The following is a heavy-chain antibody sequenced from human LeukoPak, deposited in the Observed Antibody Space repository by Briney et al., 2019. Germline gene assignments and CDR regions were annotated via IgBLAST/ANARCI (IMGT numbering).Heavy chain of an antibody. CDR2: IYYSGST. Sequence: SETLSLTCTVSGGSISSYYWSWIRQPPGKGLEWIGSIYYSGSTYYNPSLKSRVTISVDTSKNQFSLKLSSVTAADTAVYYCARDRPDEIAVAVHNWFDPWGQGTLVTVSS. CDR1: GGSISSYY. CDR3: ARDRPDEIAVAVHNWFDP. V-gene: IGHV4-39*07. J-gene: IGHJ5*02. D-gene: IGHD6-19*01.